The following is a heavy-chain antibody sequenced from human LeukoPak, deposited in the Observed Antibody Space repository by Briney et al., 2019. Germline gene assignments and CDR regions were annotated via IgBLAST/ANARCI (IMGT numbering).Heavy chain of an antibody. J-gene: IGHJ4*02. V-gene: IGHV3-15*01. CDR3: TTVTIKVY. CDR2: IKSKTDGGTT. Sequence: GGSLRLSCAASGFTFRNAWMSWVRQAPGKGLEWVGLIKSKTDGGTTDYAAPVKGRFTISRDDSKNTLYLQMNSLKTEDTAVYYRTTVTIKVYWGQGTLVTVSS. CDR1: GFTFRNAW. D-gene: IGHD4-23*01.